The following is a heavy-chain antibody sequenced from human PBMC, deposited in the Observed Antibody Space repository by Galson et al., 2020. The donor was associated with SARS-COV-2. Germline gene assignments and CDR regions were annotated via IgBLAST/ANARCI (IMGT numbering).Heavy chain of an antibody. D-gene: IGHD4-17*01. CDR1: GFTFSSYA. J-gene: IGHJ6*02. CDR3: AKDYLDYDYYSYAMDV. CDR2: ISGSGGST. Sequence: GGSLRLSCAASGFTFSSYAMNWVRQAPGKGLEWVSAISGSGGSTYYADSVKGRFTISRDNSKNTLYLQMNSLRAEDTAVYYCAKDYLDYDYYSYAMDVWGQGTTVTVSS. V-gene: IGHV3-23*01.